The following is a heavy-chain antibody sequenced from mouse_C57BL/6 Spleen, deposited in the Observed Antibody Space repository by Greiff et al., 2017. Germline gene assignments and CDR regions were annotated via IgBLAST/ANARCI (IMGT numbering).Heavy chain of an antibody. CDR1: GFTFSSYA. CDR3: ARGYDVDYDMDY. J-gene: IGHJ4*01. D-gene: IGHD2-12*01. Sequence: EVQVVESGGGLVKPGGSLKLSCAASGFTFSSYAMSWVRQTPEKRLEWVATISDGGSYTYYPDNVKGRITISRDNTKNNLYLQMSHLKSEDTAMYYCARGYDVDYDMDYWGQGTSVTVSS. V-gene: IGHV5-4*01. CDR2: ISDGGSYT.